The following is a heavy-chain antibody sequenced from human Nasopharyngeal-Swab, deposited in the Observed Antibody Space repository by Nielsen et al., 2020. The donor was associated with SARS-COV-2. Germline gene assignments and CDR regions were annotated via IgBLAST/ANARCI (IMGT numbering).Heavy chain of an antibody. CDR3: ARVPSTAVADN. CDR2: ISSSSSYI. D-gene: IGHD6-19*01. V-gene: IGHV3-21*01. J-gene: IGHJ4*02. Sequence: VRQAPGKGLEWVSSISSSSSYIYYADSVKGRFTISRDNAKNSLYLQMSSLRAEDTAVYYCARVPSTAVADNWGQGTLVTVSS.